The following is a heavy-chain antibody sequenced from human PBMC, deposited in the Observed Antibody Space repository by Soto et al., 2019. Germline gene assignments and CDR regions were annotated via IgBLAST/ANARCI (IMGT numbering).Heavy chain of an antibody. Sequence: QLELQESGPRLVKPAETLSLDCNVSGGYISSRSYYWGWLRQPPGKGPEWNGNDYYGGRTFINPYRKTRVFILVDTSKNQLSLTARSVTAADTAVYYCARSPAGTPVTMLQENYCDTWGRGILATVSS. J-gene: IGHJ5*02. CDR3: ARSPAGTPVTMLQENYCDT. D-gene: IGHD4-17*01. CDR2: DYYGGRT. V-gene: IGHV4-39*01. CDR1: GGYISSRSYY.